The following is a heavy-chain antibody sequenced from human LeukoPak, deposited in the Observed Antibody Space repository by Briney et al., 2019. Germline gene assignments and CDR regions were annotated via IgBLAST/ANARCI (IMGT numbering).Heavy chain of an antibody. CDR2: IYYSGST. CDR3: ARYDYGGGYDAFDI. CDR1: GGSFSGYY. J-gene: IGHJ3*02. Sequence: SETLSLTCAVYGGSFSGYYWSWIRQHPGKGLEWIGYIYYSGSTYYNPSLKSRVTISVDTSKNQFSLKLSSVTAADTAVYYCARYDYGGGYDAFDIWGQGTMVTVSS. D-gene: IGHD4-23*01. V-gene: IGHV4-31*11.